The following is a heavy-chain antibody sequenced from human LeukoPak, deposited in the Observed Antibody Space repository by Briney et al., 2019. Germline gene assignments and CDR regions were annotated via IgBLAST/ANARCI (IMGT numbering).Heavy chain of an antibody. CDR1: GESFSGYY. V-gene: IGHV4-34*01. Sequence: PSETLPLTCAVYGESFSGYYWSWIRQPPGKGLEWIGEINHSGSTNYNPSLKSRVTISVDTSKNQFSLKLSSVTAADTAVYYCARGEPAAARLNWFDPWGQGTLVTVSS. J-gene: IGHJ5*02. D-gene: IGHD2-2*01. CDR2: INHSGST. CDR3: ARGEPAAARLNWFDP.